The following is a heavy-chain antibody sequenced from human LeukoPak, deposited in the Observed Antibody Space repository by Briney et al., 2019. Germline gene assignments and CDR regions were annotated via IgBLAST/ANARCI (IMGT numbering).Heavy chain of an antibody. CDR2: IYYSGST. Sequence: SETLSLTCTVSGGSISSYYWSWIRQPPGKGLEWIGYIYYSGSTNYNPSLKSRVAMSVDTSKNQFSLKLSSVTAADTAVYYCARYSGWYYYFDYWGQGTLVTVSS. CDR1: GGSISSYY. CDR3: ARYSGWYYYFDY. J-gene: IGHJ4*02. D-gene: IGHD6-19*01. V-gene: IGHV4-59*01.